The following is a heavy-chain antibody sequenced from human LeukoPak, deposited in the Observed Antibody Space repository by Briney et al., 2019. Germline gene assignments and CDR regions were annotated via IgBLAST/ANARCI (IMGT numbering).Heavy chain of an antibody. CDR2: ISSSGSTI. CDR1: GFTFGDYY. D-gene: IGHD3-22*01. CDR3: ARDQGYYDSSLWDY. Sequence: GGSLRLSCAASGFTFGDYYMSWIRQAPGKGLEWVSYISSSGSTIYYADSVKGRFTISRDNAKNSLYLQMNSLRAEDTAMYYCARDQGYYDSSLWDYWGQGTLATVSS. V-gene: IGHV3-11*01. J-gene: IGHJ4*02.